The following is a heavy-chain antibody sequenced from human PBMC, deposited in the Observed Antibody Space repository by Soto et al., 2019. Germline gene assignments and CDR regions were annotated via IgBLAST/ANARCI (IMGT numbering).Heavy chain of an antibody. Sequence: QVQLVQSGAEVKKPGSSVKVSCKASGGTFSSYAISWVRQAPGQGLEWMGGIIPIFGTANYAQKFQGRVTRPRDESTSTAYMEMRSLRSADTAVYYGARDRASVVVVAAPPLFDPWGQGTLVTVSS. CDR1: GGTFSSYA. D-gene: IGHD2-15*01. CDR2: IIPIFGTA. CDR3: ARDRASVVVVAAPPLFDP. J-gene: IGHJ5*02. V-gene: IGHV1-69*05.